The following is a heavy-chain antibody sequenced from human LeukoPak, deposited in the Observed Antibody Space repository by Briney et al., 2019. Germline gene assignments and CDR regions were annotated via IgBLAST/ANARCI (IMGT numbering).Heavy chain of an antibody. D-gene: IGHD1-26*01. Sequence: GGSLRLSCAVSGSTFSSYGMHWIRQAPGRGLEWVAIISVDGTYKYYTDSVKGRFTISRDNSKNTLSLEMSSLRVEDTAVYYCAKSKWERLVFTHSDYWGQGTRVSVSS. V-gene: IGHV3-30*18. J-gene: IGHJ4*02. CDR3: AKSKWERLVFTHSDY. CDR1: GSTFSSYG. CDR2: ISVDGTYK.